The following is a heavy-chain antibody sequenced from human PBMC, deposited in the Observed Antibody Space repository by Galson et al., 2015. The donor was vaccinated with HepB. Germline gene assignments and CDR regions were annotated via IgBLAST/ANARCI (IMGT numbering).Heavy chain of an antibody. CDR3: ARPVEMAAGPSLGNSLDAFDI. V-gene: IGHV3-30*04. Sequence: SLRLSCAASGFTFSSYAMHWVRQAPGKGLEWVAVISYDGSNKNYVDSVKGRFTISRDNSKNTLLLQVNSLSAEDTAVYYCARPVEMAAGPSLGNSLDAFDIWGQGTMVTVSS. CDR2: ISYDGSNK. D-gene: IGHD5-24*01. J-gene: IGHJ3*02. CDR1: GFTFSSYA.